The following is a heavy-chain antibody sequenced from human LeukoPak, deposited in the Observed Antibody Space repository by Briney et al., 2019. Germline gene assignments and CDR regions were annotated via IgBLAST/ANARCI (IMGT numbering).Heavy chain of an antibody. V-gene: IGHV4-61*02. D-gene: IGHD1-26*01. Sequence: SQTLSLTCTVSGGSISSGSYYWNWIRQPAGKGLEWIGRIYSSGSTNYNPSLKSRVTISIDTSKNLFSLKLSSVTAADTAVYYCARVENMVGATTFDYWGQGTLVTVSS. CDR3: ARVENMVGATTFDY. CDR2: IYSSGST. J-gene: IGHJ4*02. CDR1: GGSISSGSYY.